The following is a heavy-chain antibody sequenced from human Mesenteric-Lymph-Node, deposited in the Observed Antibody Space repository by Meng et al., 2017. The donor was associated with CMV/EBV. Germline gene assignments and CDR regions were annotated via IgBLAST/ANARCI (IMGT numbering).Heavy chain of an antibody. CDR1: GHRFTDYY. CDR2: MNPNSGSS. V-gene: IGHV1-2*02. D-gene: IGHD4-11*01. CDR3: ARDLKGTPVMTRGLYGMDV. Sequence: ASVKVSCKASGHRFTDYYICWVRQAPGQGLEWMGWMNPNSGSSNSAQKFQGRVTMTRDTSIDTAHMELSRLTSDDTAVYYCARDLKGTPVMTRGLYGMDVWGQGTTVTVSS. J-gene: IGHJ6*02.